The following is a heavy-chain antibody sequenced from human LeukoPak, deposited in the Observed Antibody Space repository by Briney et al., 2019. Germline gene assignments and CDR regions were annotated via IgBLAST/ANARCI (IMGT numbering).Heavy chain of an antibody. Sequence: SETLSLTCAVYGGSLSGYYWSWIRQPPGKGLEWIGEINASGSTNYNPSLKSRVTISVDTSKDQFSLKNQFSVKLTSVTAADTAIYYCARYTPRSCSGGSCYGYYYYGLDVWGKGTTVTVPS. V-gene: IGHV4-34*01. CDR2: INASGST. CDR3: ARYTPRSCSGGSCYGYYYYGLDV. CDR1: GGSLSGYY. J-gene: IGHJ6*04. D-gene: IGHD2-15*01.